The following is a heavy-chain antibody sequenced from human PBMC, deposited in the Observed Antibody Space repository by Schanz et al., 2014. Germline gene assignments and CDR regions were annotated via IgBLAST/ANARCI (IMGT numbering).Heavy chain of an antibody. CDR1: GGSIRSYF. Sequence: QVQLQESGPGLVKPSGTLSLTCTVSGGSIRSYFWSWIRQPAGKALEWVGRVFPNGITNYNPSLKSRVPIPLDTSKTQFSLTLTSLTAADTAVYYCARDTTWRLDLWGRGTLVTVSS. V-gene: IGHV4-4*07. CDR3: ARDTTWRLDL. J-gene: IGHJ2*01. D-gene: IGHD1-1*01. CDR2: VFPNGIT.